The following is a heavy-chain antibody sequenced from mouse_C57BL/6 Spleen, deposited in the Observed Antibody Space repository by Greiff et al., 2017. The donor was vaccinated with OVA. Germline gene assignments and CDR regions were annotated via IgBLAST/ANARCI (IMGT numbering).Heavy chain of an antibody. Sequence: EVKLVESGGGLVQSGRSLRLSCATSGFTFSDFYMEWVRQAPGKGLEWIAASRNKANDYTTEYSASVKGRFIVSRDTSQSILYLQMNALRAEDTAMYYCARDGGDAMDYWGQGTSVTVSS. J-gene: IGHJ4*01. CDR3: ARDGGDAMDY. V-gene: IGHV7-1*01. CDR1: GFTFSDFY. CDR2: SRNKANDYTT.